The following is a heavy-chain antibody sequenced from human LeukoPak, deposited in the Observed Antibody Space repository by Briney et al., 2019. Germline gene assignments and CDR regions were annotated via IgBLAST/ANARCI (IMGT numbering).Heavy chain of an antibody. V-gene: IGHV1-2*02. Sequence: GASVKVSCKASGYTFTGNYMHWVRQAPGQGLEWMGWINPNSGGTNYAQKFQGRATMTRDTSISTAYMELSRLRSDDTAVYYCARVIILRGYDFWSGYYMPFDYWGQGTLVTVSS. D-gene: IGHD3-3*01. CDR3: ARVIILRGYDFWSGYYMPFDY. CDR1: GYTFTGNY. CDR2: INPNSGGT. J-gene: IGHJ4*02.